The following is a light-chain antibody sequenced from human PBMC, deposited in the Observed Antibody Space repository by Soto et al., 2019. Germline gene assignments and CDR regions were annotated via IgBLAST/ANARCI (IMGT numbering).Light chain of an antibody. CDR2: DTS. CDR1: QSVSSS. J-gene: IGKJ4*01. Sequence: EIVVTQSPATLSVSPGERVTLSCRASQSVSSSLAWYQQRPGQAPRLLIYDTSTRAAGIAARFSGSGSGTEFTLTISSLQSEDFAVYYCQQYNKWPLTFGGGTKVDIK. V-gene: IGKV3-15*01. CDR3: QQYNKWPLT.